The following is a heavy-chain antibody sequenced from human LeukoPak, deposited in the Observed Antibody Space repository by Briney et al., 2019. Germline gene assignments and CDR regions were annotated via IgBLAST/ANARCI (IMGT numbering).Heavy chain of an antibody. J-gene: IGHJ4*02. Sequence: GRSLRLSCAASGFTLSSYAMHWVRQAPGKGLEWVAVISYDGSNKYYADSVKGRFTISRDNSKNTLYLQMNSLRAEDTAVYYCARCGYSYGYYDYWGQGTLVTVSS. D-gene: IGHD5-18*01. CDR2: ISYDGSNK. CDR1: GFTLSSYA. V-gene: IGHV3-30*04. CDR3: ARCGYSYGYYDY.